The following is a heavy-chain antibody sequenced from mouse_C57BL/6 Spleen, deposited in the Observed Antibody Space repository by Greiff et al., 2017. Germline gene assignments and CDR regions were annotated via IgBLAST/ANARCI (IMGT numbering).Heavy chain of an antibody. CDR1: GYTFTDYD. CDR2: IYPGSGST. J-gene: IGHJ2*01. CDR3: ARGSFDY. V-gene: IGHV1-85*01. Sequence: QVQLKQSGPELVKPGASVKLSCKASGYTFTDYDINWVKQRPGQGLEWIGWIYPGSGSTKYNEKFKGKATLTVDTSSSTAYMELHSLTSEDSAVYICARGSFDYWGQGNNLTVSS.